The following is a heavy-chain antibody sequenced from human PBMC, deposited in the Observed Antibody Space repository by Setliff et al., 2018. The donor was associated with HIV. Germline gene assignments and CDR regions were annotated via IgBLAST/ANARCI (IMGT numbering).Heavy chain of an antibody. Sequence: ASVKVSCKASGYTFTSYAMHWVRQAPGQGLEWMGWISAYNDNTNYAQKLQGRVTMTTDTSTSTAYMVLTSLRFEDTAMYYCARVGERWLQFYYFDNWGQGTLVTVSS. V-gene: IGHV1-18*01. CDR2: ISAYNDNT. J-gene: IGHJ4*02. D-gene: IGHD5-12*01. CDR3: ARVGERWLQFYYFDN. CDR1: GYTFTSYA.